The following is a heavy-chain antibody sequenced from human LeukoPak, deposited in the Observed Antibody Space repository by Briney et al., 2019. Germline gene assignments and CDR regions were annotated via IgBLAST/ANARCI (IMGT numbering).Heavy chain of an antibody. V-gene: IGHV4-4*07. CDR2: IYTSGST. Sequence: SETLSLTCTVSGGSINIYYWSWIRQPAGKGLEWIGRIYTSGSTNYNPSLKTRVTMSVDTSKNQFSLKLSSVTAADTAVYYCARGPLTMTRGFDPWGQGTLITVSS. CDR3: ARGPLTMTRGFDP. D-gene: IGHD4-17*01. J-gene: IGHJ5*02. CDR1: GGSINIYY.